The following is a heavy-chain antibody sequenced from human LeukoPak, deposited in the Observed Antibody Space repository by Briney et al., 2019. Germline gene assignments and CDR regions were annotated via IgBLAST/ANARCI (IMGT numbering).Heavy chain of an antibody. CDR1: GFIVSSND. Sequence: GGSLRLSCVASGFIVSSNDMSWVRQAPGKGLEWVAIISYDGNNKYYPDSVKGRFTISRDDSKNTLYLQMNSLRTEDTAVYYCAKELTRPNRPVAGLNYWGQGTLVTVSS. CDR3: AKELTRPNRPVAGLNY. D-gene: IGHD6-19*01. CDR2: ISYDGNNK. V-gene: IGHV3-30*18. J-gene: IGHJ4*02.